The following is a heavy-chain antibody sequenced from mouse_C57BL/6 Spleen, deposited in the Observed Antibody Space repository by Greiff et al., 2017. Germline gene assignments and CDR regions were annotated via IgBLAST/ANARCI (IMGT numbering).Heavy chain of an antibody. CDR1: GYAFSSSW. J-gene: IGHJ2*01. V-gene: IGHV1-82*01. CDR3: ARDGIYYGNFHYFDY. CDR2: IYPGDGDT. Sequence: VKLVESGPELVKPGASVKISCKASGYAFSSSWMNWVKQRPGKGLEWIGRIYPGDGDTNYNGKFKGKATLTADKSSSTAYMQLSSLTSEDSAVYFCARDGIYYGNFHYFDYWGQGTTLTVSS. D-gene: IGHD2-1*01.